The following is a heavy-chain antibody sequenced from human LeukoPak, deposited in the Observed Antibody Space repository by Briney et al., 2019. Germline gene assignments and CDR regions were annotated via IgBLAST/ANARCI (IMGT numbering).Heavy chain of an antibody. D-gene: IGHD2-15*01. V-gene: IGHV3-23*01. CDR2: ISGSGGNK. J-gene: IGHJ4*02. Sequence: GASLRLSCAASGFTFSSYAMSWVRQAPGKGLEWVAAISGSGGNKYYADSVKGRFTISRDNSKNTLYLQMNSLRAEDTAVYYWAKDRRNTLQFDYCGQGTLVTVSS. CDR3: AKDRRNTLQFDY. CDR1: GFTFSSYA.